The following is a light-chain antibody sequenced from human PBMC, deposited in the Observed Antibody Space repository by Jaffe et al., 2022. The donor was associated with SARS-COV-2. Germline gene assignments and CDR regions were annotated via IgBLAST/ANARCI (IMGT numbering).Light chain of an antibody. CDR1: RSNIETNL. J-gene: IGLJ1*01. V-gene: IGLV1-44*01. CDR3: ASWDDGLRGYV. CDR2: NNN. Sequence: QSVLTQPPSSSGTPGQRITISCSGRRSNIETNLVSWYRQFPGTAPELLISNNNQRPSGVPDRISGFKSGTSASLAISGLQSEDEADYYCASWDDGLRGYVFGTGTKVTVL.